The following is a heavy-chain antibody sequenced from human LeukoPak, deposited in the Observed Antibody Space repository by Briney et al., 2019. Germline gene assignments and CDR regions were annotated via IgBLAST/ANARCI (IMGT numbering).Heavy chain of an antibody. J-gene: IGHJ6*02. Sequence: PGGSLRLSCAASGFTFSSYAMHWVRQAPGKGLEWVAVISYDGSNKYYADSVKGRFTISRDNSKNTLYLQMNSLRAEDTAVYYCARDLRGSSSSYGMDVWGQGTTVTVSS. D-gene: IGHD6-13*01. CDR3: ARDLRGSSSSYGMDV. V-gene: IGHV3-30-3*01. CDR2: ISYDGSNK. CDR1: GFTFSSYA.